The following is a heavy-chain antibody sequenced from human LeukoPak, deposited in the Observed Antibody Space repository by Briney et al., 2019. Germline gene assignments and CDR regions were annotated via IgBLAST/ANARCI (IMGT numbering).Heavy chain of an antibody. J-gene: IGHJ4*02. CDR2: IYPGDSDT. Sequence: GESLKISCKGSGYGFTSYWIGWVRQMPGKGLEWMGIIYPGDSDTRYSPSFQGQVTISADKSISTAYLQWSSLKASDTAMYYCARRRETPGGWLNYDYWGQGTLVTVSS. CDR3: ARRRETPGGWLNYDY. V-gene: IGHV5-51*01. D-gene: IGHD6-19*01. CDR1: GYGFTSYW.